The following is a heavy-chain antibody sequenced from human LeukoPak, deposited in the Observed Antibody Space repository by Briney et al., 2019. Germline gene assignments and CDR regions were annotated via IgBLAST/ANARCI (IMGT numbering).Heavy chain of an antibody. V-gene: IGHV4-61*01. J-gene: IGHJ4*02. CDR1: GGSVSSDSYY. Sequence: SETLSLTCTVSGGSVSSDSYYWSWIRQPPGKGLEWIGYIYYSGSTNYNPSLKSRVTISVDTSKNQFSLKLSSVTAADTAVYYCASVTTVTSDFDYWGQGTLVTVSS. CDR3: ASVTTVTSDFDY. D-gene: IGHD4-17*01. CDR2: IYYSGST.